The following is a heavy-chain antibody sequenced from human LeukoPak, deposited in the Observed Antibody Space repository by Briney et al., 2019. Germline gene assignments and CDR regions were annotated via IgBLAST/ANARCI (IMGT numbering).Heavy chain of an antibody. D-gene: IGHD1-7*01. CDR3: ARMNYISSGWGAPFDY. V-gene: IGHV3-48*04. J-gene: IGHJ4*02. CDR1: GFTFSSYS. CDR2: IRSSSSTI. Sequence: PGGSLRLSCTASGFTFSSYSMNWVRQAPGKGLECISYIRSSSSTIYYADSMKGRFTISRDNAKNSLYLQMNSLRAEDTAVYYCARMNYISSGWGAPFDYWGQGTLVTVSS.